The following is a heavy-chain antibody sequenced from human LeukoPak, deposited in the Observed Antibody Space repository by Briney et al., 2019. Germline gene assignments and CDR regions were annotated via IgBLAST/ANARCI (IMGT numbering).Heavy chain of an antibody. CDR1: GFTVSSYF. Sequence: GGSLRLSCAASGFTVSSYFMSWVRQAPGKGLEWVSVIYSGGSTYYADSVKGRFTISRDNSKNTLYLQMNSLRAEDTAVYYCVRDDDRPDNGLDYWGQGTLVTVSS. D-gene: IGHD3-22*01. CDR3: VRDDDRPDNGLDY. V-gene: IGHV3-53*01. CDR2: IYSGGST. J-gene: IGHJ4*02.